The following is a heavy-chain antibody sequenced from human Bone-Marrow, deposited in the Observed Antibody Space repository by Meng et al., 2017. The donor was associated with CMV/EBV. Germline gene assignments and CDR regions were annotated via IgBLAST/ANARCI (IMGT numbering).Heavy chain of an antibody. V-gene: IGHV1-69*05. D-gene: IGHD2-2*01. J-gene: IGHJ4*02. CDR2: IIPIFGTA. CDR3: ARDTLSYCSSTSCYLSN. Sequence: SVKVSCKASGGTFSSYAISWVRQAPGQGLEWMGGIIPIFGTANYAQKFQGRVTITTDESTSTAYMELSSLRSEDTVVYYCARDTLSYCSSTSCYLSNWGQGTLVTVSS. CDR1: GGTFSSYA.